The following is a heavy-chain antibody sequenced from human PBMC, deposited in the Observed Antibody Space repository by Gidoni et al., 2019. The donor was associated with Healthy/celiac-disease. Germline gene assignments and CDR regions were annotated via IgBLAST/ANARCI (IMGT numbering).Heavy chain of an antibody. CDR2: TSGSGGST. V-gene: IGHV3-23*01. CDR1: GFTFSNYA. J-gene: IGHJ4*02. D-gene: IGHD4-17*01. CDR3: AKDRTTVTTGKDY. Sequence: EVQLLESGGGLVQPGGSLRLSCAASGFTFSNYAMTWVRQAPGKGLEWVSATSGSGGSTYYADSVKGRFTISRDNSKNTLYLQMNSLRAEDTAIYYCAKDRTTVTTGKDYWGQGTLVTVSS.